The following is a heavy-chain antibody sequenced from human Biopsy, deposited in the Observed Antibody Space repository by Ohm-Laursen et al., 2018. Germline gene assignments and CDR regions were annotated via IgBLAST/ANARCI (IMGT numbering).Heavy chain of an antibody. CDR1: GATVTSYA. D-gene: IGHD1-26*01. CDR2: IIPFTGVT. Sequence: SSVKVSCKASGATVTSYAISWVRQAPGQGLEGMGRIIPFTGVTNYAQNFQGKVTISADKSPPTVYVELSTLKPDDTAVYYCATDARWDPSLDAFHVWGQGTQVTVS. CDR3: ATDARWDPSLDAFHV. V-gene: IGHV1-69*04. J-gene: IGHJ3*01.